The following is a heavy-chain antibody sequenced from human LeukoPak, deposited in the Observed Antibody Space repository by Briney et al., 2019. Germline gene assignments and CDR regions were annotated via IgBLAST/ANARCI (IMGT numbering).Heavy chain of an antibody. D-gene: IGHD3-22*01. V-gene: IGHV5-51*01. CDR2: IYSDESLI. CDR1: GYSFSKYW. Sequence: GESLKISCTASGYSFSKYWIGWVRQTPGKGLEWMGFIYSDESLIRYSPSFEGQVTISADNSISTAYLQWSSLKASDTAMYYCARLDYYDSSGYYEFDYWGQGTLVTVSS. CDR3: ARLDYYDSSGYYEFDY. J-gene: IGHJ4*02.